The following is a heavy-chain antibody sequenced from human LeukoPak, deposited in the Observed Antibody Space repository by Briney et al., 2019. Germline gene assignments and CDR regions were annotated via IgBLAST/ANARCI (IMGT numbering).Heavy chain of an antibody. V-gene: IGHV1-18*04. J-gene: IGHJ4*02. Sequence: ASVKVSCKASGYTFTGYYMHWVRQAPGQGLEWMGWISAYNGNTNYAQKLQGRVTMTTDTSTSTAYMELRSLRSDDTAVYYCAKDAHGYSSSWPFDYWGQGTLVTVSS. CDR2: ISAYNGNT. D-gene: IGHD6-13*01. CDR3: AKDAHGYSSSWPFDY. CDR1: GYTFTGYY.